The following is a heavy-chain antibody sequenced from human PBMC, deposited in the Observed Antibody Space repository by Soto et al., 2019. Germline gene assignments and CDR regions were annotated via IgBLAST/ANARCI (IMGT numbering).Heavy chain of an antibody. CDR2: IIPMFETV. D-gene: IGHD3-10*01. Sequence: QEQLLQSGAEVRKPGSSVKVSCKASGGTFNNYAVSWVRQAPGQGLEWMGGIIPMFETVNYAQRFQGRLTIAADEATSTAYMELTSLTSADTAIYFCALGLRTGNYGMDVWGQGTTVTVSS. CDR1: GGTFNNYA. J-gene: IGHJ6*02. V-gene: IGHV1-69*01. CDR3: ALGLRTGNYGMDV.